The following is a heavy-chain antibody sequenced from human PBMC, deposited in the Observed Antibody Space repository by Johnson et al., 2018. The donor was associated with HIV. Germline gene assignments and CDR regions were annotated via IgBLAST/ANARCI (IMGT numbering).Heavy chain of an antibody. V-gene: IGHV3-33*06. CDR3: AKAVAGGCDAFDI. Sequence: QVQLVESGGGVVQPGRSLRLSCAASGFTFSSYGMHWVRQAPGKGLEWVAVIWYDGTNKYYAESVKGRFTISRDNSKNTLDLQLNGLRAEDTALYYCAKAVAGGCDAFDIWGQGTMVTVSS. CDR2: IWYDGTNK. D-gene: IGHD6-13*01. J-gene: IGHJ3*02. CDR1: GFTFSSYG.